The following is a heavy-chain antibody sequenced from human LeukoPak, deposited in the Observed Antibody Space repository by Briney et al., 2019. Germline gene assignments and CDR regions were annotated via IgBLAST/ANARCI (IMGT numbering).Heavy chain of an antibody. CDR1: GLTVSSNY. V-gene: IGHV3-66*01. CDR3: AKRWGYCSGGSCYFDY. J-gene: IGHJ4*02. D-gene: IGHD2-15*01. CDR2: IYSSGTT. Sequence: GGSLRLSCAASGLTVSSNYMSWVRQVPGRGLEWVSVIYSSGTTYYADSVRGRFTISRDNSKNTLYLQMNSLRAEDTAVYYCAKRWGYCSGGSCYFDYWGQGTLVTVSS.